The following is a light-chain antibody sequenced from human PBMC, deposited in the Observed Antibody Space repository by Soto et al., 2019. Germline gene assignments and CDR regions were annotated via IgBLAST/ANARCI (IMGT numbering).Light chain of an antibody. CDR3: LQHYSYPSIT. V-gene: IGKV3-15*01. CDR2: GAS. J-gene: IGKJ5*01. Sequence: ERVRTQSPAFLSVSPGERGTLSFRASQSVSTNLAWYQQKPGESPRLLIYGASTRATGIPARFSGSGSGTEFTLTISILQPEDFATYYCLQHYSYPSITFGQGALLEI. CDR1: QSVSTN.